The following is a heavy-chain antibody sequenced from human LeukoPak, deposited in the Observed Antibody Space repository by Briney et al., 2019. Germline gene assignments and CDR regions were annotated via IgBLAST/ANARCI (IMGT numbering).Heavy chain of an antibody. V-gene: IGHV3-11*05. CDR2: ISSSSSYT. Sequence: PGGSLRLSCAISGFTFSGCELTWVRQAPGKGLEWVSYISSSSSYTNYADSVKGRFTISRDNAKNSLYLQMNSLRAEDTAVYYCARVGDRMAAAVHMRRFDYWGQGTLVTVSS. J-gene: IGHJ4*02. D-gene: IGHD6-13*01. CDR3: ARVGDRMAAAVHMRRFDY. CDR1: GFTFSGCE.